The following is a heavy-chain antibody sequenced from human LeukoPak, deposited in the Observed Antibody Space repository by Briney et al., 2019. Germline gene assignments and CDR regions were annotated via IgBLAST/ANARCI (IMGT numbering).Heavy chain of an antibody. CDR1: GFTFSSYS. V-gene: IGHV3-21*01. CDR3: ARAYDFPDY. D-gene: IGHD3-3*01. J-gene: IGHJ4*02. Sequence: TGGSLRLSCAASGFTFSSYSMNWVRQAPGKGLEWVSSISSISSYIYYADSVKGRFTVSRDNAKNSLYLQMDSLRAEDTAVYYCARAYDFPDYWGQGTLVTVSS. CDR2: ISSISSYI.